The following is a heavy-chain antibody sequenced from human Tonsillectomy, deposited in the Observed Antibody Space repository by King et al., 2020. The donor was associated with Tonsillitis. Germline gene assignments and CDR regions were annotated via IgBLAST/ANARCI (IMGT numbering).Heavy chain of an antibody. V-gene: IGHV3-73*02. Sequence: VQLVESGGGLVQPGGSLKLSCAASGFTFSGSAMHWVRQPPGKGLEWVGRIRSKVNNYATVYGASVKGRFTISRDDSRNTAYLQMNSLKTEDTAIYYCSTLRYCDATGCYDYWGQGTLVTVSS. J-gene: IGHJ4*02. CDR1: GFTFSGSA. CDR3: STLRYCDATGCYDY. CDR2: IRSKVNNYAT. D-gene: IGHD2-15*01.